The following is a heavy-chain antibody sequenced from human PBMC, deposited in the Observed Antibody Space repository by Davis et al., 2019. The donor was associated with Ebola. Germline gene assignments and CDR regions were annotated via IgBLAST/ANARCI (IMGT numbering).Heavy chain of an antibody. Sequence: AASVKVSCKASGGTFSSYAISWVRQAPGQGLEWMGRIIPILGIANYAQKFQGRVTITADKSTSTAYMELSSLRSEGTAVYYCARVRGGYSYDYWGQGTLVTVSS. D-gene: IGHD5-18*01. CDR3: ARVRGGYSYDY. J-gene: IGHJ4*02. V-gene: IGHV1-69*04. CDR2: IIPILGIA. CDR1: GGTFSSYA.